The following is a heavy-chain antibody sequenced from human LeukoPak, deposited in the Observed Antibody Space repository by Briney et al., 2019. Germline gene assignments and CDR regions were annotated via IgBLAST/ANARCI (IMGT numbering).Heavy chain of an antibody. J-gene: IGHJ4*02. D-gene: IGHD3-10*01. CDR2: ISSSSSTI. CDR3: AKDRWFGELSIGDYFDY. CDR1: GFTFSSYS. Sequence: GGSLRLSCAASGFTFSSYSMNWVRQAPGKGLEWVSYISSSSSTIYYADSVKGRFTISRDNAKNSLYLQMNSLRAEDTAVYYCAKDRWFGELSIGDYFDYWGQGTLVTVSS. V-gene: IGHV3-48*01.